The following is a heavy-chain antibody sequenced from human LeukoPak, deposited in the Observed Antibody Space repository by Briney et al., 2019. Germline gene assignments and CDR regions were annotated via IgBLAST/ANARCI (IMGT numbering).Heavy chain of an antibody. V-gene: IGHV3-23*01. CDR1: GFTFSSYA. CDR3: AKDSYFMITFGGVIVHNGFDP. CDR2: ISGSGGST. J-gene: IGHJ5*02. Sequence: PGGSLRLSCAASGFTFSSYAMSWVRQAPGKGLEWVSAISGSGGSTYYADSVKGRFTISRDNSKNTLYLQMNSLRAEDTAVYYCAKDSYFMITFGGVIVHNGFDPRGQGTLVTVSS. D-gene: IGHD3-16*02.